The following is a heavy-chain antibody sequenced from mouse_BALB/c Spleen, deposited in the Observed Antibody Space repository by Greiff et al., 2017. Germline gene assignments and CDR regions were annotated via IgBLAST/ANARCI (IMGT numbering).Heavy chain of an antibody. V-gene: IGHV5-6-4*01. CDR3: TRDRGKYGNYGGFAY. Sequence: EVQLVESGGGLVKPGGSLKLSCAASGFTFSSYTMSWVRQTPEKRLEWVATISSGGSYTYYPDSVKGRFTISRDNAKNTLYLQMSSLKSEDTAMYYCTRDRGKYGNYGGFAYWGQGTLVTVSA. CDR2: ISSGGSYT. D-gene: IGHD2-1*01. J-gene: IGHJ3*01. CDR1: GFTFSSYT.